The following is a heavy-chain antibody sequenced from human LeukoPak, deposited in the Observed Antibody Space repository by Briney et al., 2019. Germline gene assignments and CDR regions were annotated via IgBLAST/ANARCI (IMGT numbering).Heavy chain of an antibody. J-gene: IGHJ4*02. CDR1: GFTFSSYW. CDR3: ARARYCSGGSCYFDY. V-gene: IGHV3-7*05. D-gene: IGHD2-15*01. CDR2: INQDESET. Sequence: GGSLRLSCAVSGFTFSSYWMSWVRQAPGKGLEWVANINQDESETYYVDSVKGRFTISRDSAKNSLYLQMNSLRAEDTAVYYCARARYCSGGSCYFDYWGQRTLVTVSS.